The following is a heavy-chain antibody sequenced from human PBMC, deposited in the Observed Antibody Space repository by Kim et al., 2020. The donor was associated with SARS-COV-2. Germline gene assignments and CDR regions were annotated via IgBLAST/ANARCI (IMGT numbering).Heavy chain of an antibody. Sequence: GGSLRLSCAASGFTFSDYWMSWVRQAPGKGLEWVANLNEDGSRKSYVDSVKGRFTISRDNAKNSLYLQMNGLRAEDTAVYYCASPKNLLGGSWGQGTLVTVSS. V-gene: IGHV3-7*01. J-gene: IGHJ4*02. CDR3: ASPKNLLGGS. CDR1: GFTFSDYW. CDR2: LNEDGSRK. D-gene: IGHD3-16*01.